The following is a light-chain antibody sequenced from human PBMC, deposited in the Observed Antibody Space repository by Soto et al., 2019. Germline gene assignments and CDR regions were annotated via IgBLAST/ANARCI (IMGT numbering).Light chain of an antibody. CDR2: AAS. CDR3: QQLNSYPQS. J-gene: IGKJ4*01. CDR1: QGISSY. Sequence: DIQLTQSPSFLSASVGDRVTITCRASQGISSYLAWYQQKPGKAPKLLIYAASTLQSGVLSRFSGSGSGTEFTLTISSLQPEDFATYYCQQLNSYPQSFGGGTKVEIK. V-gene: IGKV1-9*01.